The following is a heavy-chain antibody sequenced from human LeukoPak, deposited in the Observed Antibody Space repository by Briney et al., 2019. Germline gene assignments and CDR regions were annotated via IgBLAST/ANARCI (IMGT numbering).Heavy chain of an antibody. J-gene: IGHJ4*02. CDR2: IVPSDSET. V-gene: IGHV5-51*01. Sequence: RGESLKISCKASGYGFTSYWIGWVRQMPGKGLEWMGTIVPSDSETRYTPSFQGQVTISVDKSLTTAYLQWNSLKASDTAMYYCARQRAMGRSGDYWGQGTLVTVSS. CDR3: ARQRAMGRSGDY. CDR1: GYGFTSYW. D-gene: IGHD7-27*01.